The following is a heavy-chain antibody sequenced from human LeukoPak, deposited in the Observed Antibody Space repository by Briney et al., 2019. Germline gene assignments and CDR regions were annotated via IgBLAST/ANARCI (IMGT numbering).Heavy chain of an antibody. CDR3: AREMCSGGSCYSYDAFDI. V-gene: IGHV4-59*01. D-gene: IGHD2-15*01. CDR2: IYYSGST. Sequence: SETLSLTCTVSGGSISSYYWSWIRQPPGKGLELIGYIYYSGSTNYNPSLKSRVTISVDTSKNQLSLKLSSVTAADTAVYYCAREMCSGGSCYSYDAFDIWGQGTMATVSS. CDR1: GGSISSYY. J-gene: IGHJ3*02.